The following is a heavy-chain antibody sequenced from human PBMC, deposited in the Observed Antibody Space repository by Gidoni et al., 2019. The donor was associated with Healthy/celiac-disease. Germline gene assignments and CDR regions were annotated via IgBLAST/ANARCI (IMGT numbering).Heavy chain of an antibody. D-gene: IGHD3-22*01. V-gene: IGHV3-30-3*01. CDR1: GFPFSSYA. Sequence: QVQLVASGGGVVQPVRSLTLSFAASGFPFSSYAMHWVRQPPGKGLEWVAVISYDGSNKYYADSVKGRFTISRDNSKNTLYLQMNSLRAEDTAVYYCARDLPSYYYDSSGYWTFGYWGQGTLVTVSS. CDR3: ARDLPSYYYDSSGYWTFGY. CDR2: ISYDGSNK. J-gene: IGHJ4*02.